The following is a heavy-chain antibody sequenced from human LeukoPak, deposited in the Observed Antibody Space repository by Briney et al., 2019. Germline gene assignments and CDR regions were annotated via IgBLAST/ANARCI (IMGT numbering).Heavy chain of an antibody. CDR1: GFTFSTYP. CDR2: ISGSGGST. Sequence: GGSLRLSCAASGFTFSTYPMSWVRQAPGKGLEWVSAISGSGGSTYYADSVKGRFTISRDNSKNTLYLQMNSLRAEDTAVYYCAKDSSHYGGNECYFDYWGQGTLVTVSS. D-gene: IGHD4-23*01. V-gene: IGHV3-23*01. J-gene: IGHJ4*02. CDR3: AKDSSHYGGNECYFDY.